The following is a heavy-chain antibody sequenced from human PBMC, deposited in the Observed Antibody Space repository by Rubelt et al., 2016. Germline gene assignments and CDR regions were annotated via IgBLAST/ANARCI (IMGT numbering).Heavy chain of an antibody. D-gene: IGHD6-19*01. J-gene: IGHJ5*02. V-gene: IGHV1-3*01. CDR3: ARVIWGSGWSNNWFDP. Sequence: QVQLVQSGAEVKKPGASVKVSCKASGYTFTSYAMHWVRQAPGQRLEWMGWINAGTGNTKYSQKFQGRVTISRDKSASTAYMELSSLRSEDTAVYYCARVIWGSGWSNNWFDPWGQGTLVTVSS. CDR1: GYTFTSYA. CDR2: INAGTGNT.